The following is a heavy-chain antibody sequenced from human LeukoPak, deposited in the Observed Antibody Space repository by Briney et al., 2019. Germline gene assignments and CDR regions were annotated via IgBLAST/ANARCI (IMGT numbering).Heavy chain of an antibody. V-gene: IGHV3-53*01. CDR2: FYGDSMI. D-gene: IGHD6-13*01. CDR3: ATDRSGSSAGSWAY. Sequence: GGSLRLSCKVAEFRVSYNYMTWVRQAPRKGLEWISTFYGDSMIAYTDAVKGRFTLSTDNSKTTFYLQMNSLRVEDTAVYYCATDRSGSSAGSWAYWGQGTLVAVSS. CDR1: EFRVSYNY. J-gene: IGHJ4*02.